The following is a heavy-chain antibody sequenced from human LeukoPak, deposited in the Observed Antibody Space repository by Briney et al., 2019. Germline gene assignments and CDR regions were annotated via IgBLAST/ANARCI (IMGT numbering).Heavy chain of an antibody. Sequence: GGSLRLSCAASGFTFSSYWMSWVRQAPGKGLEWVANIKQDGSEKYYADSVKGRFTISRDNSKNTLYLQMNSLRAEDTAVYYCAKGRELLWFGELSAHWGQGTLVTVSS. CDR2: IKQDGSEK. V-gene: IGHV3-7*01. J-gene: IGHJ4*02. CDR1: GFTFSSYW. CDR3: AKGRELLWFGELSAH. D-gene: IGHD3-10*01.